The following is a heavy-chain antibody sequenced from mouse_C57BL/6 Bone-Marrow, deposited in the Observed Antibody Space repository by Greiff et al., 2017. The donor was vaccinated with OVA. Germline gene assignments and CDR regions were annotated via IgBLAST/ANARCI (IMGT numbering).Heavy chain of an antibody. D-gene: IGHD1-1*01. CDR2: IYPGDGDT. V-gene: IGHV1-82*01. CDR3: VHYYGSSYYFDY. Sequence: VKLQESGPELVKPGASVKISCKASGYAFSSSWMNWVKQRPGKGLEWIGRIYPGDGDTNYNGKFKGKATLTADKSSSTAYMQLSSLTSEDSAVYFCVHYYGSSYYFDYWGQGTTLTVSS. J-gene: IGHJ2*01. CDR1: GYAFSSSW.